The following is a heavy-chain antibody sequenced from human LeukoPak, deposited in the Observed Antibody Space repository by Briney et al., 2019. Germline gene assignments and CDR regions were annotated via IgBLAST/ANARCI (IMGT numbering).Heavy chain of an antibody. CDR1: GYTFTSYG. D-gene: IGHD5-12*01. Sequence: EASVKVSCKASGYTFTSYGISWVRQAPGQGLEWMGWISAYNGNTNYAQKRQGRVSMTTDPSTSTAYMELRSLRSDHTAVYYCAGPDPLTTVATGAFDIWGQGTMVTVSS. CDR2: ISAYNGNT. CDR3: AGPDPLTTVATGAFDI. V-gene: IGHV1-18*01. J-gene: IGHJ3*02.